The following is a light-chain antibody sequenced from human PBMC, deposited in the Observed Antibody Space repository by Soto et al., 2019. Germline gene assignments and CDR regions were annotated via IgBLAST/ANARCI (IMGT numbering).Light chain of an antibody. Sequence: EIVMTQSPATVSVSPGERATLSCRASQSVGNNLAWYQQKPGQAPGLLIYEASTRATGIPARFSGSGSGTDFTLTISSLEPEDFAVYYCQQHANWPLTFGGGTKVDIK. CDR2: EAS. V-gene: IGKV3-11*01. J-gene: IGKJ4*01. CDR1: QSVGNN. CDR3: QQHANWPLT.